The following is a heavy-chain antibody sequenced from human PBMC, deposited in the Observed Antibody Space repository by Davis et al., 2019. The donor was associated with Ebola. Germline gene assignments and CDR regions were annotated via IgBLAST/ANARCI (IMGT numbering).Heavy chain of an antibody. CDR2: INPNSGGT. Sequence: ASVKVSCKASGYTFTGYYMHWVRQAPGQGLEWMGWINPNSGGTNYAQKFQGWVTMTRDTSISTAYMELSRLRSDDTAVYYCARDVTMVRGVSLYGVMDVWGQGTTVTVSS. CDR3: ARDVTMVRGVSLYGVMDV. V-gene: IGHV1-2*04. J-gene: IGHJ6*02. CDR1: GYTFTGYY. D-gene: IGHD3-10*01.